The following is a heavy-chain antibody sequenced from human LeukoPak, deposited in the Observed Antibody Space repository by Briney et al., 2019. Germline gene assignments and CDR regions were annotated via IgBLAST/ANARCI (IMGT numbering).Heavy chain of an antibody. D-gene: IGHD3-22*01. J-gene: IGHJ6*03. CDR1: GFTFDDYG. Sequence: GGSLRLSCAASGFTFDDYGMSWVRQAPGKGLEWVSGINWNGGSTVYADSVKGRFTISRDNAKNSLYLQMNSLRAEDTALYYCARDMYYYDSSGYYYYYYYMDVWGKGTTVTVSS. CDR2: INWNGGST. V-gene: IGHV3-20*04. CDR3: ARDMYYYDSSGYYYYYYYMDV.